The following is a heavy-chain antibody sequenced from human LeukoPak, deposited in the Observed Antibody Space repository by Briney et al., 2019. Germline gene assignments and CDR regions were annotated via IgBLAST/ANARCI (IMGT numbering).Heavy chain of an antibody. J-gene: IGHJ6*03. CDR3: ARHPDYDEGYYYMDV. V-gene: IGHV4-39*01. CDR2: IYYSGST. D-gene: IGHD3-3*01. CDR1: GGSISSSSYY. Sequence: PSETLSLTCTVSGGSISSSSYYWGWIRQPPGKGLEWIGSIYYSGSTYYNPSLKSRVTISVDTSKNQFSLKLSSVTAADTAVYYCARHPDYDEGYYYMDVWGKGTTVTISS.